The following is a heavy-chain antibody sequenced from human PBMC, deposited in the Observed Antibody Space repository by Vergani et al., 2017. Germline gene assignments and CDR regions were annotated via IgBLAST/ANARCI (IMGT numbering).Heavy chain of an antibody. Sequence: QVQLQQWGAGLLKPSETLSRTCAVYGGSFSGYYWSWIRQPPGKGLEWIGEINHSGSTNYNPSLKSRVTISVDTSKNQFSLKLSSVTAADTAVYYCARFVTGTTHFDYWGQGTLVTVSS. CDR3: ARFVTGTTHFDY. J-gene: IGHJ4*02. CDR1: GGSFSGYY. CDR2: INHSGST. V-gene: IGHV4-34*01. D-gene: IGHD1-20*01.